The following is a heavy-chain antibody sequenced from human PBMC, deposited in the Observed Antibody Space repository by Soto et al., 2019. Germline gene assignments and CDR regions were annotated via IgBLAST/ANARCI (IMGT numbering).Heavy chain of an antibody. J-gene: IGHJ6*03. CDR1: GFTFSSYW. CDR2: INSDGSST. Sequence: GGSLRLSCAASGFTFSSYWMHWVRQAPGKGLVWVSRINSDGSSTSYAGSVKGRFTISRDNAKNTLYLQMNSLRAEDTAVYYCARRGYGSRWPNVYMDVWGKGTTVTVSS. D-gene: IGHD6-13*01. CDR3: ARRGYGSRWPNVYMDV. V-gene: IGHV3-74*01.